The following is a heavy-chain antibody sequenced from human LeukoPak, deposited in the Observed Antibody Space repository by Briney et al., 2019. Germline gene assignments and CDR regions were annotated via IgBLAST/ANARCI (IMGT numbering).Heavy chain of an antibody. CDR2: INPKSGGI. J-gene: IGHJ5*02. CDR1: GYTFTGYY. V-gene: IGHV1-2*02. Sequence: ASVKLSCTTSGYTFTGYYMHWVRQSPGQGLEWMGWINPKSGGINYAQKFKGRVTMTRDTSISTAYMELSSLRSDDTAVYYCTRGPEGDLGLNWFDPWGQGALVTVSS. CDR3: TRGPEGDLGLNWFDP. D-gene: IGHD3-16*01.